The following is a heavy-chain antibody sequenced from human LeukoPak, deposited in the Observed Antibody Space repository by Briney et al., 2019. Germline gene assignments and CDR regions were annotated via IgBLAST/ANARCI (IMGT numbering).Heavy chain of an antibody. CDR2: MNPNSGNT. CDR1: GYTFTSYD. CDR3: ARQTYYYDSSGSGPFDP. J-gene: IGHJ5*02. Sequence: ASVKVSCKASGYTFTSYDINWVRQATGQGLEWMGWMNPNSGNTGYAQKFQGRVTMTRNTSISTAYMELRSLRSDDTAVYYCARQTYYYDSSGSGPFDPWGQGTLVTVSS. V-gene: IGHV1-8*01. D-gene: IGHD3-22*01.